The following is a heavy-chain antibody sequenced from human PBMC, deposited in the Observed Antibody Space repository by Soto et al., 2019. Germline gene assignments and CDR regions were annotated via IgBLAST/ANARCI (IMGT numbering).Heavy chain of an antibody. CDR3: ARIRGVIVGGPDY. CDR1: GFALDSYG. CDR2: ISGSSGSA. Sequence: EVQLLESGGGLVQPGGSLRLSCAASGFALDSYGMSWVRQAPGRGLDWVSAISGSSGSAYYAGSEKGRFTISRDNSKKTVYLQMNSLRAEDTAIYYCARIRGVIVGGPDYWGQGTLVTVSS. J-gene: IGHJ4*02. V-gene: IGHV3-23*01. D-gene: IGHD3-16*02.